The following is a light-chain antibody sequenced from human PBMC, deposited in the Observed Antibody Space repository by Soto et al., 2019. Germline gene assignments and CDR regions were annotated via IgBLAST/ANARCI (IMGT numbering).Light chain of an antibody. J-gene: IGKJ2*01. Sequence: DIQMTQSPSTLSASVGDRVTITCRASQSISSWLAWYHQKPGKAPKGLIYDASSLQRGVPSRFSGSGSGTEFSLTINSLQPDDFATYYCQKYDSYSVTFGQGTKLEIK. CDR3: QKYDSYSVT. CDR1: QSISSW. CDR2: DAS. V-gene: IGKV1-5*01.